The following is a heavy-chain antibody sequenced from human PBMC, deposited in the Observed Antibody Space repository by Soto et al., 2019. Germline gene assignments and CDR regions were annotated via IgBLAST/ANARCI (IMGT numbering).Heavy chain of an antibody. D-gene: IGHD3-22*01. CDR2: VSPENRNA. CDR1: GYTITEYD. Sequence: GASVKVSCKKSGYTITEYDINWVRQAPGQGLEYMGWVSPENRNAGYAPQFRGRVSMTADTSINTVYLELTTLTYEDTAVYDSSGSSWFDPWGQGALVTVSS. J-gene: IGHJ5*02. CDR3: SGSSWFDP. V-gene: IGHV1-8*01.